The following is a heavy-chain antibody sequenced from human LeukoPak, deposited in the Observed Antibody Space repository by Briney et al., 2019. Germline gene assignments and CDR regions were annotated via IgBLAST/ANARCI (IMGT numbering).Heavy chain of an antibody. CDR1: GYIFTSYD. J-gene: IGHJ6*03. CDR3: ARGPDYDLLTGYPDYYYYSMDV. CDR2: MNPNSGDT. Sequence: AASVKVSCKASGYIFTSYDINWVRQATGQGLEWMGWMNPNSGDTGYAQTFLGRATLTRDTSISTAYMELSSLRSEDTAVYYCARGPDYDLLTGYPDYYYYSMDVWGKGTTVTVSS. V-gene: IGHV1-8*01. D-gene: IGHD3-9*01.